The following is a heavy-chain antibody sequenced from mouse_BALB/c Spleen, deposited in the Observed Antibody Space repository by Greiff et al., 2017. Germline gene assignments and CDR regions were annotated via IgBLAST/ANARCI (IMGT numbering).Heavy chain of an antibody. CDR1: GYTFTSYW. Sequence: VQLKQSGTVLARPGASVKMSCKASGYTFTSYWMHWVKQRPGQGLEWIGAIYPGNSDTSYNQKFKGKAKLTAVTSTSTAYMELSSLTNEDSAVYYCTRPPYYGSSYFDYWGQGTTLTVSS. CDR3: TRPPYYGSSYFDY. V-gene: IGHV1-5*01. CDR2: IYPGNSDT. D-gene: IGHD1-1*01. J-gene: IGHJ2*01.